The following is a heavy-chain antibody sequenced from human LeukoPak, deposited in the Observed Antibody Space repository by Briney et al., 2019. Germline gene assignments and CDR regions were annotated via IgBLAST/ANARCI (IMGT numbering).Heavy chain of an antibody. J-gene: IGHJ5*02. CDR3: VRSDWFDN. V-gene: IGHV3-74*03. Sequence: PGVTVRLSCAASGFIFSNYGMHWVRQAPGKGLVWVSRVNSDARITKYADSVKGRFTISRDNTKNTLYLQMNSLRAEDTAMYYCVRSDWFDNWGQGTLVTVS. CDR2: VNSDARIT. CDR1: GFIFSNYG.